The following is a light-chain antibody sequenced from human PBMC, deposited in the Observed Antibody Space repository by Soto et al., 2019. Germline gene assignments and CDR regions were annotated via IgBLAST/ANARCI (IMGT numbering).Light chain of an antibody. Sequence: VLTQSPGILSLSPGERATLPCRASQNVSNSYLAWYQQIPGQAPRLVIYGASSRATGIPDRLSGSGSGTDFTLTISSLQPEDFATYYCQQSYSTPITFGQGTRLEIK. CDR3: QQSYSTPIT. CDR2: GAS. V-gene: IGKV3-20*01. J-gene: IGKJ5*01. CDR1: QNVSNSY.